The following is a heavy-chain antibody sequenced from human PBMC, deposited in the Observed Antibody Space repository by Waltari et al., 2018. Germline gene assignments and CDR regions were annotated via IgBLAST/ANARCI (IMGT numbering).Heavy chain of an antibody. V-gene: IGHV3-23*01. CDR3: AKADFGNPYWFFDL. J-gene: IGHJ2*01. CDR2: ITADGRSR. Sequence: EGQLLESGGGLVQTGGSLRLSCAASGFMFSISPMTWLRQAPGKGLEWVSTITADGRSRNYADSVKGRFTISRDNSKNILDLQMNTLRAEDTAVYFCAKADFGNPYWFFDLWGRGTLLTVSS. CDR1: GFMFSISP. D-gene: IGHD3-10*01.